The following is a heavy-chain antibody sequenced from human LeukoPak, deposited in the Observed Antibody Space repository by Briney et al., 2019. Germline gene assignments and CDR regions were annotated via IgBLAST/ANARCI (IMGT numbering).Heavy chain of an antibody. J-gene: IGHJ5*01. CDR1: GGSINSGSYF. CDR3: ARAYYWVDS. CDR2: IYTTGRT. D-gene: IGHD2-21*01. Sequence: SETLSLTCTVSGGSINSGSYFWTWIRQPPGQPAGKGLEWFGRIYTTGRTSYNPSIGSRVTISADMSKNQFSLHLTAVTAADTAVYFCARAYYWVDSWGQGTLVTVSS. V-gene: IGHV4-61*02.